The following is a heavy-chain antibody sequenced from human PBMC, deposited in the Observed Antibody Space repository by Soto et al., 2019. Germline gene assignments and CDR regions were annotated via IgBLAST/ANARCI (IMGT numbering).Heavy chain of an antibody. Sequence: PSETLSLTCTVSGVSISSFYWNWIRQSPGKGLEWIGYIYYTGTTNYNPSLKSRVTMSLDTSKDQFSLNLTSVTAADTAVYYCARSNWNFPFDYWGQGTLVTVSS. J-gene: IGHJ4*02. D-gene: IGHD1-7*01. CDR2: IYYTGTT. CDR1: GVSISSFY. CDR3: ARSNWNFPFDY. V-gene: IGHV4-59*01.